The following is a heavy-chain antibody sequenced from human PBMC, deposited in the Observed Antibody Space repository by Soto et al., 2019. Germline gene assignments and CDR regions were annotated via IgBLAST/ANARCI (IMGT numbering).Heavy chain of an antibody. V-gene: IGHV3-21*04. D-gene: IGHD4-17*01. CDR1: GFTFSGYS. J-gene: IGHJ4*02. CDR2: ITSSSYM. CDR3: ARVTHGDRKFSFDY. Sequence: GGSLRLSCAASGFTFSGYSMNWVRQVPGKGLEWVSSITSSSYMYYADSVKGRFTISRDNTKNSLYLQMNSLRSEDTAVYYCARVTHGDRKFSFDYWGQGTLVTVSS.